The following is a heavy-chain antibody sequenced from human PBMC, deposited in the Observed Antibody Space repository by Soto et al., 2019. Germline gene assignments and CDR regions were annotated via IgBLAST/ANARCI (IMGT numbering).Heavy chain of an antibody. V-gene: IGHV4-30-2*01. Sequence: SETLSLTCAVSGGSISSGGYSWSWIRQPPGKGLEWIGYIYHGGNSYYNPSLKSRVTISIDSSQNQFSLKLSSVTAADTAVYYWAREFGYYFDYWGQGTLVTVSS. J-gene: IGHJ4*02. CDR1: GGSISSGGYS. D-gene: IGHD3-10*01. CDR2: IYHGGNS. CDR3: AREFGYYFDY.